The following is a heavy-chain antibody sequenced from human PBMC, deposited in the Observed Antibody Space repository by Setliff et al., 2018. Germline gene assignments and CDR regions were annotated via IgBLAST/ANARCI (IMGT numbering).Heavy chain of an antibody. CDR2: IYTSGST. CDR1: GGSISSNNFY. V-gene: IGHV4-39*07. CDR3: ARTVYGSGSPTILFDI. D-gene: IGHD3-10*01. J-gene: IGHJ3*02. Sequence: SETLSLTCTVSGGSISSNNFYWGWIRQPPGKGLEWIGRIYTSGSTNYNPSLKSRVTMSVDTSKNQFSLKLSSVTAADTAVYYCARTVYGSGSPTILFDIWGQGTMVTVSS.